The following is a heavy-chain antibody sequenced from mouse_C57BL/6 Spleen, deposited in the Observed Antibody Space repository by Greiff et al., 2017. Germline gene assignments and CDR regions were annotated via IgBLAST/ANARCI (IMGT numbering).Heavy chain of an antibody. J-gene: IGHJ2*01. V-gene: IGHV7-3*01. D-gene: IGHD2-1*01. Sequence: EVQRVESGGGLVQPGGSLSLSCAASGFTFTDYYMSWVRQPPGKALEWLGFIRSKANGYTTEYSASVKGRFTISRDNSQSILYLQMNALRAEDSATYYCARYYGNFFDYWGKGTTLTVSS. CDR2: IRSKANGYTT. CDR1: GFTFTDYY. CDR3: ARYYGNFFDY.